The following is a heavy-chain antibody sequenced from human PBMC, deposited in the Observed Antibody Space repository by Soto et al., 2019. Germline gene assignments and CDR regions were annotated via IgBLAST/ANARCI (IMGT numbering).Heavy chain of an antibody. V-gene: IGHV4-4*02. CDR1: EGACVGIRW. J-gene: IGHJ5*02. D-gene: IGHD3-16*01. CDR2: LYRTRST. CDR3: ARDMLAGFTHESAP. Sequence: VAEGACVGIRWCISIKKPPGQGLEWIGALYRTRSTTYTPSLQSRVTISLDTSKNQLSLKLTSMTAADTAVYYCARDMLAGFTHESAPRRQRSLVPVSS.